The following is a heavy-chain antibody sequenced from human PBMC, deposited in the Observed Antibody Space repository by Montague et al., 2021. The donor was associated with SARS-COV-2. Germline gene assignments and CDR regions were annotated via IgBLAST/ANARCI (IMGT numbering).Heavy chain of an antibody. J-gene: IGHJ2*01. CDR3: AREYRIELWQTNWYFGL. Sequence: SETLSLTCSVSGGSISGYYWSWIRQPPGKGLSLIGYIYHSGNTKYNPSLKSRVSISVDTSKNQFSLRLSSVSAADTAVYYCAREYRIELWQTNWYFGLWGRGTLVTVSS. V-gene: IGHV4-59*01. CDR2: IYHSGNT. CDR1: GGSISGYY. D-gene: IGHD5-18*01.